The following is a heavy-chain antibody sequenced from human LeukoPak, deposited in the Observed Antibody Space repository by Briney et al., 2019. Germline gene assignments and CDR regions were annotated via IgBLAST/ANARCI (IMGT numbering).Heavy chain of an antibody. Sequence: GGSLRLSCAASGFTFSSYGIHWVRQAPGKGLEWVAFIRYDGSNKYYADSVKGRFTISRDNSKNTLYLQMNSLRAEDTAVYYCARELLGKWLGAPDYWGQGTLVTVSS. J-gene: IGHJ4*02. D-gene: IGHD6-19*01. CDR2: IRYDGSNK. CDR3: ARELLGKWLGAPDY. V-gene: IGHV3-30*02. CDR1: GFTFSSYG.